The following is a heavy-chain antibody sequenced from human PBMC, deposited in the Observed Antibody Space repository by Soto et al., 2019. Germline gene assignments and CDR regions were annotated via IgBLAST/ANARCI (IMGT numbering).Heavy chain of an antibody. V-gene: IGHV2-5*01. CDR3: AHGLSGGWYGPFDY. Sequence: QITLKESGPTLVKPTQTLTLTCTFSGFSLSTSGVSVGWIRQPPGKALEWLALIYWNDDKRYSPSLKSRLTITKDTSKNQVVLTVTNMDPVDTATYYWAHGLSGGWYGPFDYWGQGTLVTVSS. CDR2: IYWNDDK. D-gene: IGHD6-19*01. J-gene: IGHJ4*02. CDR1: GFSLSTSGVS.